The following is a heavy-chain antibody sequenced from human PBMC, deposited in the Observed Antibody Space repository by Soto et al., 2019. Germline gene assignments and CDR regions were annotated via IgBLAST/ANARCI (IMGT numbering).Heavy chain of an antibody. J-gene: IGHJ5*02. CDR1: GYTFTNYA. Sequence: ASVKVSCKASGYTFTNYAMHWVRQAPGQRLEWMGWISADNGNTKYAQKLQGRVTMTADTSTSTAYMELRSLRSDDTAVYYCARVRSSSSWYVEWFDPWGQGTLITVSS. CDR3: ARVRSSSSWYVEWFDP. V-gene: IGHV1-3*01. D-gene: IGHD6-13*01. CDR2: ISADNGNT.